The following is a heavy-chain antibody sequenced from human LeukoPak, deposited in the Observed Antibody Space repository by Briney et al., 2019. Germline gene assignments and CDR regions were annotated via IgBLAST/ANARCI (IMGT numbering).Heavy chain of an antibody. CDR2: FDPEDGET. V-gene: IGHV1-24*01. J-gene: IGHJ4*02. Sequence: ASVKVSCKVSGYTLTELSMHWVRQAPGKGLEWMGGFDPEDGETIYAQKFQGRVTMTEDTSTDTAYMELSSLRSEDTAVYYCAMSYDYVWGSKPFDYWGQGTLVTVSS. D-gene: IGHD3-16*01. CDR3: AMSYDYVWGSKPFDY. CDR1: GYTLTELS.